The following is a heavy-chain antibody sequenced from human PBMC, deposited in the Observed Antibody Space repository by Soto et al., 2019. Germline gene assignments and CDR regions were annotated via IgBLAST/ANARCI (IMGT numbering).Heavy chain of an antibody. D-gene: IGHD1-26*01. CDR2: ISSSSTI. V-gene: IGHV3-48*02. CDR3: ARGENYYYYGVDV. CDR1: GFTFSSYS. Sequence: GGSLRLSCAASGFTFSSYSMNWARQAPGKELEWLSYISSSSTIYYADSVKGRFTISRDNAKNSLYLQMSSLRDEDTAVYYCARGENYYYYGVDVWGQGTTVTVSS. J-gene: IGHJ6*02.